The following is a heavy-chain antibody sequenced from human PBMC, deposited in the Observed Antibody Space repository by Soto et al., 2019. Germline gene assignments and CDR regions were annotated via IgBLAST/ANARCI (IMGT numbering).Heavy chain of an antibody. D-gene: IGHD1-1*01. J-gene: IGHJ4*02. Sequence: GESLKISCKGSGYSFTSYWIAWVRQMPGEGLECMGIIYPGDSDTRYSPSFQGQVTISVDKSINTAYLQWSSLRASDTAIYYCARYGKLSSMTNYFDSWGQGALVTVSS. CDR2: IYPGDSDT. CDR1: GYSFTSYW. V-gene: IGHV5-51*01. CDR3: ARYGKLSSMTNYFDS.